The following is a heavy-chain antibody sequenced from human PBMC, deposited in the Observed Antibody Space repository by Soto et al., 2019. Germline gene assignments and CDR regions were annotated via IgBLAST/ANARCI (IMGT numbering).Heavy chain of an antibody. Sequence: PGGSLRLSCAASGFTFSSYAMSWVRQAPGKGLEWVSAISGSGGSTYYADSVKGRFTISRDNSKNTLYLQMNSLRAEDTAVYYCAKASAYYDYIWGSYRHGDYYYYMDVWGKGTTVTVSS. CDR2: ISGSGGST. V-gene: IGHV3-23*01. D-gene: IGHD3-16*02. J-gene: IGHJ6*03. CDR3: AKASAYYDYIWGSYRHGDYYYYMDV. CDR1: GFTFSSYA.